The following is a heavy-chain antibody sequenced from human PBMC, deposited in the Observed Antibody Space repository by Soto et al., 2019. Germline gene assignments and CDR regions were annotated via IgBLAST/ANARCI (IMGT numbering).Heavy chain of an antibody. Sequence: ASVKVSCKASGGTFSSYASRWVRQAPGQGLEWMGGIIPIFGTANYAQKFQGRVTITADESTSTAYMELSSLRSEDTAVYYCARAKFHYDSSGYYPFKQHYYDYGMDVWGKGPTVTVSS. CDR1: GGTFSSYA. D-gene: IGHD3-22*01. CDR2: IIPIFGTA. CDR3: ARAKFHYDSSGYYPFKQHYYDYGMDV. V-gene: IGHV1-69*13. J-gene: IGHJ6*04.